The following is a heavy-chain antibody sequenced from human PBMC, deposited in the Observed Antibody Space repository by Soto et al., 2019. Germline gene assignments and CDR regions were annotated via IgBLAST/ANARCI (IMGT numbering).Heavy chain of an antibody. J-gene: IGHJ3*02. V-gene: IGHV4-59*01. CDR3: ASVDIVATVGAFDI. D-gene: IGHD5-12*01. CDR1: GGSIISYY. CDR2: IYYSGST. Sequence: SETLSLTCTVSGGSIISYYWSWIRQPPGKGLEWIGYIYYSGSTNYNPSLKSRVTISVDTSKNQFSLKLSSVTAADTAVYYCASVDIVATVGAFDIWGQGTMVTVSS.